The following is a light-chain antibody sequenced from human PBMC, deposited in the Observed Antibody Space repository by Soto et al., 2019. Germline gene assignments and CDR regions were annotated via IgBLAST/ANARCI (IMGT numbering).Light chain of an antibody. Sequence: DIKMTQSPSSLSSSVGDRVTISCQGSRDISKYLNWYLQKPGKAPKLLIYDASNLETGVPSRFSGNGSGTDFTFTISSLQPEDFATYYCQQSYSTPWTFGQGTKVDIK. CDR2: DAS. CDR3: QQSYSTPWT. CDR1: RDISKY. V-gene: IGKV1-33*01. J-gene: IGKJ1*01.